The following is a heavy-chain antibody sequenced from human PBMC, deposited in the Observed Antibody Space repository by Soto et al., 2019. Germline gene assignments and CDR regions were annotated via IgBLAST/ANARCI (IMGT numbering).Heavy chain of an antibody. CDR2: VKDGGHT. CDR3: ARGQEGVVATH. D-gene: IGHD5-12*01. J-gene: IGHJ4*02. Sequence: QVQLQQWGEGLLKPSETLSLNCAVTGGSLSGYNWSWIRQPPGKGLEWIGEVKDGGHTNYSPSLRGRVTISSDTSNIQFSLRLNSVTAADTGVYYCARGQEGVVATHWDQGSLVTVSS. CDR1: GGSLSGYN. V-gene: IGHV4-34*01.